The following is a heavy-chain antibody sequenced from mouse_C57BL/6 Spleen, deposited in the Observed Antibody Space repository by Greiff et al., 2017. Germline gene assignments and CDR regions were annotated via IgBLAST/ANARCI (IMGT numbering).Heavy chain of an antibody. CDR2: IDPETGGT. D-gene: IGHD2-1*01. CDR1: GYTFTDYE. J-gene: IGHJ4*01. CDR3: TRNYGNSPYYAMDY. Sequence: QVQLQQSGAELVRPGASVTLSCKASGYTFTDYEMHWVKQTPVHGLEWIGAIDPETGGTAYNQKFKGKAILTADKSSSTAYMELRSLTSEDSAVYYCTRNYGNSPYYAMDYWGQGTSVTVSS. V-gene: IGHV1-15*01.